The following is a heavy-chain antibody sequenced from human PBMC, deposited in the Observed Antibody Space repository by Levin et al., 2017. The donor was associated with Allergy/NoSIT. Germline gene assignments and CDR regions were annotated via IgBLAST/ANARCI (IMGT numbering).Heavy chain of an antibody. CDR2: ISSSGTYI. V-gene: IGHV3-21*01. Sequence: GGSLRLSCAASGFTFSSYSMNWVRQAPGKGLEWVSDISSSGTYIHYADSVKGRFTISRDNAKNSLYLQMNSLRAEDTAVYYCARDGLGKRDYWGQGTLVTVSS. D-gene: IGHD7-27*01. J-gene: IGHJ4*02. CDR1: GFTFSSYS. CDR3: ARDGLGKRDY.